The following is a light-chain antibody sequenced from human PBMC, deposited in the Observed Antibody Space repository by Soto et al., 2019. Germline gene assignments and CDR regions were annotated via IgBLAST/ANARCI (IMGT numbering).Light chain of an antibody. J-gene: IGLJ1*01. CDR2: GSN. CDR1: SSNIGSNS. CDR3: AAWDDSLSGYV. Sequence: QSVLTQPPSASWTPGQSVTISCSGSSSNIGSNSVNWYQQLPGTAPKLLIYGSNQRPSGVPDRFSGSKSGTSASLAISGLQSENEADYYCAAWDDSLSGYVFGTGTKVTVL. V-gene: IGLV1-44*01.